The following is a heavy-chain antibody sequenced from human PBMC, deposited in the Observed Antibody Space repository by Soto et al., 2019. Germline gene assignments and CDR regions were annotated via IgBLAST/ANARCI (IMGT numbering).Heavy chain of an antibody. CDR3: ARGSSSQVRYYYYGMDV. J-gene: IGHJ6*02. V-gene: IGHV1-3*01. Sequence: ASVKVSCKASGYTLTSYAMHWVRQAPGQRLEWMGWINAGNGNTKYSQKFQGRVTITRDTSASTAYMELSSLRSEDTAVYYCARGSSSQVRYYYYGMDVWGQGTTVTVSS. D-gene: IGHD6-6*01. CDR2: INAGNGNT. CDR1: GYTLTSYA.